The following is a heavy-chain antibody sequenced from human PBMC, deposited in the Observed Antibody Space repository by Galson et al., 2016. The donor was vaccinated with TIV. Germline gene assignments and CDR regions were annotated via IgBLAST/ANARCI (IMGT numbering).Heavy chain of an antibody. Sequence: SGFNFRDYYMTCVRQAPGKGLEWIAYISASGNTISYPDSVKGRFTVSRDNPKNSVFLQMNNLRVDDTAVYYCSRGPGRDYAWTNYRYSPAYYFEDWGQGTLFPVST. V-gene: IGHV3-11*01. CDR1: GFNFRDYY. CDR3: SRGPGRDYAWTNYRYSPAYYFED. J-gene: IGHJ4*02. CDR2: ISASGNTI. D-gene: IGHD3-16*02.